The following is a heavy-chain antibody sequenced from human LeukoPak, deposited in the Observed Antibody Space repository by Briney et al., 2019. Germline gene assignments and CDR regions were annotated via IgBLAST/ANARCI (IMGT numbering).Heavy chain of an antibody. V-gene: IGHV5-51*01. D-gene: IGHD3-10*01. CDR1: GCSFTSDW. J-gene: IGHJ4*02. CDR2: IYPGDSDT. Sequence: GESPQISCQGSGCSFTSDWNGCGPHIPRKGLEWMGIIYPGDSDTRYSPSFQGQVTISADKSISTAYLQWSSLKASDTAMYYCAVSMVRGVSFDYWGQGTLVTVSS. CDR3: AVSMVRGVSFDY.